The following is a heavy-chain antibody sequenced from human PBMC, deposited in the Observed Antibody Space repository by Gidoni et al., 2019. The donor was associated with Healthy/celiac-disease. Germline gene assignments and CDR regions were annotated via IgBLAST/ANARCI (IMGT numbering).Heavy chain of an antibody. D-gene: IGHD2-2*01. CDR2: INPSGGST. CDR1: GYAFTSYY. CDR3: ARVPIVPAAMGYYYYGMDV. V-gene: IGHV1-46*01. J-gene: IGHJ6*02. Sequence: QVQLVQSGAEVTKPGASVKVSCKASGYAFTSYYLHWLRQAPGQGLEWMGIINPSGGSTSYAQKFQGRVTMTRDTSTSTVYMELSSLRSEDTAVYYGARVPIVPAAMGYYYYGMDVWGQGTTVTVSS.